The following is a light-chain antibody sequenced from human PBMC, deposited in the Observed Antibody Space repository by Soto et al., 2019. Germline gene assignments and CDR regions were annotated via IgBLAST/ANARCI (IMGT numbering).Light chain of an antibody. V-gene: IGKV3-11*01. CDR3: QQRSNWPPEVT. CDR2: DAS. J-gene: IGKJ3*01. CDR1: QSVSSY. Sequence: EIVLTQSPATLSLSPGERTTLSCRASQSVSSYLAWYQQKPGQAPRLLIYDASNRATGIPARFSGSGSGTDFTLAICSLEPEDFAVYYCQQRSNWPPEVTFGPGTKVDIK.